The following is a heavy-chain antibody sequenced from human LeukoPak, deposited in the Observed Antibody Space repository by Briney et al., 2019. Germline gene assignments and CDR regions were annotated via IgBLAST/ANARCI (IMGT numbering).Heavy chain of an antibody. CDR2: ISGSGGST. Sequence: GGSLRLSCAASGFTFSSYAMSWVRQAPGKGLEWVSAISGSGGSTYYADSVKGRFTISRHNSKNTLYLQMNSLRAEDTAVYYCARSLAGYYYGMDVWGQGTTVTVSS. CDR3: ARSLAGYYYGMDV. D-gene: IGHD6-19*01. J-gene: IGHJ6*02. CDR1: GFTFSSYA. V-gene: IGHV3-23*01.